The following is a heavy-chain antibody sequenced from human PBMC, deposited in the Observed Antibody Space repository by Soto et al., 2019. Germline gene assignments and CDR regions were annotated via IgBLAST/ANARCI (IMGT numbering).Heavy chain of an antibody. J-gene: IGHJ4*02. CDR3: ARPGRTPGIAVAGSPYFDY. CDR2: IWYDGSNK. Sequence: GGSLRLSCAASGFTFSSYGMHWVRQAPGKGLEWVAVIWYDGSNKYYADSVKGRFTISRDNSKNTLYLQMNSLRAEDTAVYYCARPGRTPGIAVAGSPYFDYWGQGTLVTVSS. CDR1: GFTFSSYG. D-gene: IGHD6-19*01. V-gene: IGHV3-33*01.